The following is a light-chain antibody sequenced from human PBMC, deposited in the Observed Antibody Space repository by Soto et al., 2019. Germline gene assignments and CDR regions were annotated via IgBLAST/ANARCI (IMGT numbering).Light chain of an antibody. V-gene: IGLV2-14*01. J-gene: IGLJ2*01. CDR3: SSYTSSSTVV. CDR1: SSDVGAYDS. Sequence: QSALTQPASVSGSPGQSITISCTGTSSDVGAYDSVSWYQQHPGKAPKLMIYDVSNRPSGVSNRFSGSKSGNTASLTISGLQAEDEADYYCSSYTSSSTVVFGGGTKVTVL. CDR2: DVS.